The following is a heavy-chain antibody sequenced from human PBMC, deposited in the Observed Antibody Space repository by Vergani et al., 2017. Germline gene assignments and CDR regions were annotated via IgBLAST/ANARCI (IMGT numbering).Heavy chain of an antibody. J-gene: IGHJ5*02. D-gene: IGHD2-2*01. CDR3: ARGGGSTNERSLNWFDP. Sequence: QVQLQQWGAGLLKPSETLSLTCAVYGGSFSGYYWSWIRQPPGKGLEWIGEINHSGSTNYNPSLKSRVTISVDTSKNKFSLKLSSVTAADTAVYYCARGGGSTNERSLNWFDPWGQGTLVTVSS. CDR1: GGSFSGYY. CDR2: INHSGST. V-gene: IGHV4-34*01.